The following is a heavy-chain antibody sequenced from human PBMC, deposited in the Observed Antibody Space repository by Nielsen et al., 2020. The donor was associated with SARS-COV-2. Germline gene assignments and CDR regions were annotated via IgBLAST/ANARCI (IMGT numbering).Heavy chain of an antibody. CDR3: ARDPSSSWYGPLKYYYYGMDV. V-gene: IGHV1-69*13. CDR2: IIPIFGTA. J-gene: IGHJ6*02. D-gene: IGHD6-13*01. Sequence: SVKVSCKASGGTFSSYAISWVRQAPGQGLEWMGGIIPIFGTANYAQKFQGRVTITADESTSTAYMELSSLRSEDTAVYYCARDPSSSWYGPLKYYYYGMDVWGQGTTVTVSS. CDR1: GGTFSSYA.